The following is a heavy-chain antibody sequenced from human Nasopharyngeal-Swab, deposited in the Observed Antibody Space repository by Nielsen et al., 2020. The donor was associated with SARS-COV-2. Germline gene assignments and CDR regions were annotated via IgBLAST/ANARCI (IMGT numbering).Heavy chain of an antibody. D-gene: IGHD1-7*01. CDR3: ARDIITGTIVGAFDI. CDR2: ISSSSSTI. J-gene: IGHJ3*02. V-gene: IGHV3-48*01. Sequence: VRQAPGKGLEWVSYISSSSSTIYYADSVKGRFTISRDNVKNSLYLQMNSLRAEDTAVYYCARDIITGTIVGAFDIWGQGTMVTVSS.